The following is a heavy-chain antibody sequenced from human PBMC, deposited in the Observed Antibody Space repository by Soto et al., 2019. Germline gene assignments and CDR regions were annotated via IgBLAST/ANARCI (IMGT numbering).Heavy chain of an antibody. J-gene: IGHJ6*02. CDR2: IYYTGTT. CDR3: ARDPLKTDYNYYGLDV. CDR1: GASVRSYY. V-gene: IGHV4-59*02. Sequence: SETLSLTCPVSGASVRSYYWSWIRQPPGKGLEYIAYIYYTGTTNYNPSLKSRVTISMDTSKNQFSLKLTSVTAADTAVYYCARDPLKTDYNYYGLDVWGQGTTVTVSS.